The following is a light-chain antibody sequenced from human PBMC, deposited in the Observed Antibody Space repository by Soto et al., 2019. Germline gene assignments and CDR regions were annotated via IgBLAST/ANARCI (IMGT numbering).Light chain of an antibody. J-gene: IGLJ1*01. CDR2: DVS. CDR1: SSDVGGYSY. CDR3: ASYTTSSTYV. V-gene: IGLV2-14*01. Sequence: QSVLTQPASVSGSPGQSIAISCTGTSSDVGGYSYVSWYQQQLGKAPKLVISDVSNRPSGVSDRFSGSKSGNTASLTISGLQTEDEADYYCASYTTSSTYVFGTGTKVTVL.